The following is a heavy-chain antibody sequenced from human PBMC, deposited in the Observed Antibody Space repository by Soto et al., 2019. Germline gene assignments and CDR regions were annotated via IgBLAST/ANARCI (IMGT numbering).Heavy chain of an antibody. CDR2: ISGSGGST. D-gene: IGHD1-26*01. CDR3: AKPLSRWELQPLDY. CDR1: GFTFSSYA. J-gene: IGHJ4*02. V-gene: IGHV3-23*01. Sequence: PGGSLRLSCAASGFTFSSYAMSWVRQAPGKGLEWVSAISGSGGSTYYADSVKGRFTISRDNSKNTLYLQMNSLRAEDTAVYYCAKPLSRWELQPLDYWGQGTLVTVSS.